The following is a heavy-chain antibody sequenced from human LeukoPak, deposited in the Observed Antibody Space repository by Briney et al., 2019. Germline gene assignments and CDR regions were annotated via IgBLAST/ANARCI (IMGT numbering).Heavy chain of an antibody. J-gene: IGHJ4*02. D-gene: IGHD4-23*01. V-gene: IGHV3-7*01. CDR3: ARDRGYSSFDY. Sequence: GGSLRLSCEASPFTFSSDWMSWVRQAPGKGLERVAHIREDGSEINYVDSVKGRFTISRDNAKNTLFLQMNSLRVEETAVYNCARDRGYSSFDYWGQGTLVTVSS. CDR1: PFTFSSDW. CDR2: IREDGSEI.